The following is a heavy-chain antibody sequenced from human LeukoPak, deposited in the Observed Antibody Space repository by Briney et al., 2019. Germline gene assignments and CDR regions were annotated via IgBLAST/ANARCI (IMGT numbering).Heavy chain of an antibody. CDR1: GFTFSSYW. Sequence: GGSLRLSCAASGFTFSSYWMSWVRQAPGKGLEWVANIKQDGSEKYYVDSVKGRFTVSRDNAKNSLYLQMNSLRAEDTAVYYCARVVWSGYSIYYYYYMDVWGKGTTVTVSS. D-gene: IGHD3-3*01. CDR3: ARVVWSGYSIYYYYYMDV. V-gene: IGHV3-7*01. J-gene: IGHJ6*03. CDR2: IKQDGSEK.